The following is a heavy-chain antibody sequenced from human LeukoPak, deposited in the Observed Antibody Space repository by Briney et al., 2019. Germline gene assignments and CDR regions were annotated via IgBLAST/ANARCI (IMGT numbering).Heavy chain of an antibody. V-gene: IGHV3-11*04. Sequence: GGSLRLSCAASGFTFSDYYMSWIRHAPGKGLEWVSYISSSGSNTYYADSVKGRFTISSDNAKNSLYLQLNSLDAAVTAVSYCAYCDRDYGDYWGQGTLVTVSS. CDR1: GFTFSDYY. J-gene: IGHJ4*02. CDR2: ISSSGSNT. CDR3: AYCDRDYGDY. D-gene: IGHD4-17*01.